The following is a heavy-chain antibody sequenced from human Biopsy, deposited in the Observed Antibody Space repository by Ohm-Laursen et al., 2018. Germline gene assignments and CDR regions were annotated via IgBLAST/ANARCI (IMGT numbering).Heavy chain of an antibody. D-gene: IGHD6-13*01. CDR3: ARTPILIVSAGLVYRHRRHLQGMDV. J-gene: IGHJ6*02. CDR2: VDWDDYK. CDR1: GFSLSARGMC. V-gene: IGHV2-70*11. Sequence: PTQTLTLTGSFSGFSLSARGMCVSWIRQAPGKALEWLARVDWDDYKDYSASLRTKLSISKDTSNDQVVLTVNNVDPADTATYYCARTPILIVSAGLVYRHRRHLQGMDVWGQGIAVTVS.